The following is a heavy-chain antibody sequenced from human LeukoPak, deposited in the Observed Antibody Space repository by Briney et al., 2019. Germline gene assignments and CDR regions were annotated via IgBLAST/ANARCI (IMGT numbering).Heavy chain of an antibody. D-gene: IGHD3-22*01. V-gene: IGHV4-31*03. CDR3: ARAKMVFGYYYDRSGNYFDY. J-gene: IGHJ4*02. CDR1: GGSITSGTYY. Sequence: SQTLSLTCTVSGGSITSGTYYWSWIRQHPGKGLELIGYIYYSGSAYYNSSLKSRITMSVDTSKSQFSLKLSSVTAADTAVYYCARAKMVFGYYYDRSGNYFDYWGQGTLVTVSS. CDR2: IYYSGSA.